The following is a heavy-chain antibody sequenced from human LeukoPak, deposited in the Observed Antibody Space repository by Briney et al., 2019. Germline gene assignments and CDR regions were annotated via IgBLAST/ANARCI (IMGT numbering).Heavy chain of an antibody. CDR2: IRYDGSNK. CDR1: GFTFSSYG. D-gene: IGHD1-26*01. J-gene: IGHJ6*03. V-gene: IGHV3-30*02. CDR3: AKDSKIVGATFRSYHYMDV. Sequence: GGSLRLSCAASGFTFSSYGMHWVRQAPGKGLEWVAFIRYDGSNKYCADSVKGRFTISRDNSKNTLYLQMNSLRAEDTAVYYCAKDSKIVGATFRSYHYMDVWGKGTAVTVSS.